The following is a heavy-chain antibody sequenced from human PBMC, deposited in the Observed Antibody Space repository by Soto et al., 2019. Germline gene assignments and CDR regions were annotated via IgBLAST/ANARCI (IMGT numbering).Heavy chain of an antibody. D-gene: IGHD2-2*01. CDR2: IYTDDST. CDR1: GFTVSSNY. Sequence: GGSLRLSCAASGFTVSSNYMSWVRQAPGKGLEWLSVIYTDDSTYYADSVKGRFTISRDNSKNTLYLQMNSLRAEDTAVYYCARDPVLVPAAIVRYYYYYGMDVWGQGTTVTVSS. V-gene: IGHV3-53*05. J-gene: IGHJ6*02. CDR3: ARDPVLVPAAIVRYYYYYGMDV.